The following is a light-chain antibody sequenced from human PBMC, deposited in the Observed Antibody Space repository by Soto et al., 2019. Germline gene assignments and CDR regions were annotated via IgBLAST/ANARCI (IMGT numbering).Light chain of an antibody. CDR2: GAS. J-gene: IGKJ1*01. V-gene: IGKV3-15*01. Sequence: EIVMTQSPATLSVSPGARAPLSCRASQSVSSNLAWYQQTPGQAPRLLIYGASTRATGIPARFSGSGSGTEFTLTISSLQSEDFAVYYCQQYNNWPPWTFGQGTKVDIK. CDR1: QSVSSN. CDR3: QQYNNWPPWT.